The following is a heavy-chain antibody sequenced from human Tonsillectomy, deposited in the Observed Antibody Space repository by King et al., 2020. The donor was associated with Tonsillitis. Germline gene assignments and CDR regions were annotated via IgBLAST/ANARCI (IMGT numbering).Heavy chain of an antibody. Sequence: LQLQESGPGLLKPSETLSLTCTVSGGSISSYYWSWIRQPPGKGLEWIGYIYYSGSTNYNPSLKSRVTISVDTSKNQFSLKLSSVTAADTAVYYCARYGQLRGAFDVWGQGTMVTVSS. J-gene: IGHJ3*01. CDR3: ARYGQLRGAFDV. CDR1: GGSISSYY. D-gene: IGHD5-24*01. V-gene: IGHV4-59*08. CDR2: IYYSGST.